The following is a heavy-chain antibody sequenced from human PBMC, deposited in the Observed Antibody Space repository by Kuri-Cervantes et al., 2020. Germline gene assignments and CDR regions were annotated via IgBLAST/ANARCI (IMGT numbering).Heavy chain of an antibody. CDR3: AKDGWFGDLGD. Sequence: GGSLRLSCAASGFTVSANYMSWVRQAPGKGLESVSIIYSGDNTYYADSVKGRFTISRDNSQNTLYLQMNSLRAEDTAVYYCAKDGWFGDLGDWGQGTLVTVSS. J-gene: IGHJ4*02. D-gene: IGHD3-10*01. V-gene: IGHV3-53*01. CDR1: GFTVSANY. CDR2: IYSGDNT.